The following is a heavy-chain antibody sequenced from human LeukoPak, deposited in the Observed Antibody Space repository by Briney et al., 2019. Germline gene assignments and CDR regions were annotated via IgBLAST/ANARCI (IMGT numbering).Heavy chain of an antibody. V-gene: IGHV4-31*03. CDR1: GGSFSSGDYY. D-gene: IGHD3-22*01. CDR3: ARHSSNDYYYRYYFDY. CDR2: IYYSGST. Sequence: PSQTLSLTCTVSGGSFSSGDYYWNWIRQHPGKGLEWLGYIYYSGSTYYNPSLESRVTISVDTSKNQFFLKLSSVTAADTAVYYCARHSSNDYYYRYYFDYWGQGTLVTVSS. J-gene: IGHJ4*02.